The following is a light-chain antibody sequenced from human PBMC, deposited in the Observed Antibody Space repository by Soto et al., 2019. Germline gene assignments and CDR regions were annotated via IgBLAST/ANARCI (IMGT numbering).Light chain of an antibody. Sequence: EIVLTQSPGTLSLSPGERATLSCRASQSLDGNFLAWYQEKPGQAPRLLIYGASSRASGIPDRFSGSGSGTDFTLPISRLVPEDFAVYYCRQYGRSLGFAFGGGTKVEIK. CDR1: QSLDGNF. V-gene: IGKV3-20*01. CDR3: RQYGRSLGFA. CDR2: GAS. J-gene: IGKJ4*01.